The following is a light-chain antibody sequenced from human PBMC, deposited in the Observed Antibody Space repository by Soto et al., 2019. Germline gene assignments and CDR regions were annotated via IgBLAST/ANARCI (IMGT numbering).Light chain of an antibody. J-gene: IGKJ5*01. V-gene: IGKV3-15*01. CDR2: DTS. Sequence: EIVLTQSPATLSVSPGERATLSCRASQSVGSKLAWYQQKPGQAPRLLIYDTSTRATGIPARFSGSGSGTEFTLTISSLQSEDFAVYYCQQYSNWPPITFGQGTRLEIK. CDR1: QSVGSK. CDR3: QQYSNWPPIT.